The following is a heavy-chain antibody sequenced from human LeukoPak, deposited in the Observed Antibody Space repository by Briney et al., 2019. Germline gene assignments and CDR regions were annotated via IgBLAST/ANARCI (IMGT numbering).Heavy chain of an antibody. CDR3: ATEPSSGWTEN. J-gene: IGHJ4*02. V-gene: IGHV1-69*04. CDR1: GGTFSSYA. CDR2: IIPILGIA. D-gene: IGHD6-19*01. Sequence: SVKVSCKASGGTFSSYAIIWVRQAPGQGLEWMGRIIPILGIANYAQKFQGRVTITADKSTSTAYMELSSLRSEDTAVYYCATEPSSGWTENWGQGTLVTVSS.